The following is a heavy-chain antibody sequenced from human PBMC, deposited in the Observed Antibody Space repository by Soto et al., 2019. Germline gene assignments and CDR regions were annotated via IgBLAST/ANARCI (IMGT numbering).Heavy chain of an antibody. CDR2: ISSSSSYI. Sequence: EVQLVESGGGLVKPGGSLRLSCAASGFTFSSYSMNWVRQAPGKGLEWVSSISSSSSYIYYADSVKGRFTISRDNAKNSLYLQMNSLRAEDTAVYYCAREPTTTSNSNFFDYWGHGTLVTVSS. J-gene: IGHJ4*01. CDR3: AREPTTTSNSNFFDY. CDR1: GFTFSSYS. V-gene: IGHV3-21*01. D-gene: IGHD1-1*01.